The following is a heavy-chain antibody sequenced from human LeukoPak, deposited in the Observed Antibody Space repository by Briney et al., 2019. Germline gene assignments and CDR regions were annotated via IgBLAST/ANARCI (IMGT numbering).Heavy chain of an antibody. D-gene: IGHD3-22*01. CDR3: ARRWPHSSGYYLFDY. Sequence: SVKVSCKASGGTFSSHGLSWVRQAPGQGLEWMGGIIPIFGTTNYAQNFQGRVTITMDESTSTPYMELSSLRADDTAVYYCARRWPHSSGYYLFDYWGQGTLVTVS. CDR2: IIPIFGTT. J-gene: IGHJ4*02. CDR1: GGTFSSHG. V-gene: IGHV1-69*05.